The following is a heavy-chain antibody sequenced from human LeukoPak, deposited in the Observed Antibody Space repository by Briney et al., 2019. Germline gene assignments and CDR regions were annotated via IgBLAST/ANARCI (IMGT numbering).Heavy chain of an antibody. CDR1: GGSISSYY. D-gene: IGHD2-2*01. Sequence: SETLSLTCTVSGGSISSYYWSWIRQPPGKGLEWIGYIYYSGSTNYNPSLKSRVTISVDTSKNQFSLKLSSVTAADTAVYYCARWARSVPAAIGDAFDIWGQGTMVTVSS. J-gene: IGHJ3*02. V-gene: IGHV4-59*01. CDR2: IYYSGST. CDR3: ARWARSVPAAIGDAFDI.